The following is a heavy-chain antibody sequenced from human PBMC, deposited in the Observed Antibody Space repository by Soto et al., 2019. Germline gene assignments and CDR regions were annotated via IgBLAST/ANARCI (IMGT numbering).Heavy chain of an antibody. V-gene: IGHV3-21*01. Sequence: GGSLRLSCAASGFTFSSYSMNWVRQAPGKGLEWVSSISSSSSYIYYADSVKGRFTISRDNAKNSLYLQMNSLRAEDTAVYYCARDSSSRWARGWGYYCYGMDVWGQGTTVTVSS. CDR3: ARDSSSRWARGWGYYCYGMDV. J-gene: IGHJ6*02. CDR2: ISSSSSYI. CDR1: GFTFSSYS. D-gene: IGHD6-13*01.